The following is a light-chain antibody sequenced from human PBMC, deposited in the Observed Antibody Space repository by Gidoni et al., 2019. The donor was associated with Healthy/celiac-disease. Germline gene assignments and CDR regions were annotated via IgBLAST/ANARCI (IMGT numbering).Light chain of an antibody. CDR3: QQYNNWPLT. Sequence: EIVMTQSPATLSVSPGGRTTLSCRASHSVSSNLAWYQQKPGQAPRLVIFGASIGATGIPARFIGSGSGTEFTLTISSLQSEDFAVYYCQQYNNWPLTFGGGTKVEIE. CDR2: GAS. CDR1: HSVSSN. J-gene: IGKJ4*01. V-gene: IGKV3-15*01.